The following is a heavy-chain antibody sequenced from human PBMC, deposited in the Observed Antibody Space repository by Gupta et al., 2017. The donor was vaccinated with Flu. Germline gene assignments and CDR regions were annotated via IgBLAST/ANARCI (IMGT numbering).Heavy chain of an antibody. CDR2: ISAYNGNT. V-gene: IGHV1-18*01. D-gene: IGHD6-19*01. Sequence: QVQLVQSGAEVKKPGASVKVSCKASGDTFTSYVSSWLRQAPGQGLEWMGWISAYNGNTNYAQKLQGRVTMTTDTSTSTAYMELRSLRSDDTAVYYCAREGGVAVAPSYYYFDYWGQGTLVTVSS. CDR3: AREGGVAVAPSYYYFDY. CDR1: GDTFTSYV. J-gene: IGHJ4*02.